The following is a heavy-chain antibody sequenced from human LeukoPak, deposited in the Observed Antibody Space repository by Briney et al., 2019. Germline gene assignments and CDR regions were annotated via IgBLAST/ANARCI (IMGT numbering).Heavy chain of an antibody. Sequence: SETLSLTCTVSGGSISNYYWSWIRQPPGKGLEWIGYIYYSGSTNYNPSLKSRVTISVDTSKTQFSLNLSSVTAADTAVYYCARSPGYSNSSPLDYWGQGTLVTVSS. V-gene: IGHV4-59*01. D-gene: IGHD6-6*01. CDR1: GGSISNYY. CDR2: IYYSGST. J-gene: IGHJ4*02. CDR3: ARSPGYSNSSPLDY.